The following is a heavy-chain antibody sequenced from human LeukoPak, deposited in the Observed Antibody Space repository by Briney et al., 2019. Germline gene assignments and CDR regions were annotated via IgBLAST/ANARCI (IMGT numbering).Heavy chain of an antibody. Sequence: GGSLRLSCAASGFTFSTYNMNWVRQAPGKGLEWVSSISRSSNYIYYADSVRGRFTISRDNAKNSLYLQMNSLRAEDTAVYYCARGGGLDVWGQGATVTVSS. J-gene: IGHJ6*02. CDR1: GFTFSTYN. CDR3: ARGGGLDV. CDR2: ISRSSNYI. V-gene: IGHV3-21*04.